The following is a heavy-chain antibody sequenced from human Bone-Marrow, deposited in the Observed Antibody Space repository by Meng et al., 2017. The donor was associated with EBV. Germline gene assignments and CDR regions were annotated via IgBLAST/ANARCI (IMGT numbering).Heavy chain of an antibody. CDR2: LIPMLGAP. J-gene: IGHJ4*02. V-gene: IGHV1-69*06. CDR3: ASESGRGYTPDY. D-gene: IGHD3-10*01. CDR1: GGPFNSDA. Sequence: QVQLVQSGAGVKKPGSSEKVSCKTSGGPFNSDAISWVRQAPGQGLEWIGGLIPMLGAPNYAQKFQDRVTISADKSTSTHYMQLSSLRSDDTAVYYCASESGRGYTPDYWGRGTLVTVSS.